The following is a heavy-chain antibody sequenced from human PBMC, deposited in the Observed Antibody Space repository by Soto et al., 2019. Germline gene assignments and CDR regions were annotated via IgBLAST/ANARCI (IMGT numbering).Heavy chain of an antibody. CDR1: GFTFDDYG. CDR3: ARRAGSGSYDPFDY. CDR2: INWNGGST. J-gene: IGHJ4*02. Sequence: GGSLRLSCAASGFTFDDYGMSWVRQAPGKGLEWVSGINWNGGSTGYADSVKGRFTIPRDNAKNSLYLQMNSLRAEDTALYYCARRAGSGSYDPFDYWGQGTLVTVSS. V-gene: IGHV3-20*04. D-gene: IGHD3-10*01.